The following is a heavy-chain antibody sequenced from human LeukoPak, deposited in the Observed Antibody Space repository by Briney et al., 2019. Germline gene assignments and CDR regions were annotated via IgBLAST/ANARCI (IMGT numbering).Heavy chain of an antibody. CDR3: ARGPEVDWFLTNWGVDY. V-gene: IGHV4-39*07. D-gene: IGHD3-9*01. Sequence: SETLSLTCTVSGGSISSSSYYWGWIRQPPGKGLEWIGSIYYSGSTYYNPSLKSRVTISVDTSKNQFSLKLSSVTAADTAVYYCARGPEVDWFLTNWGVDYWGQGTLVTVSS. CDR1: GGSISSSSYY. J-gene: IGHJ4*02. CDR2: IYYSGST.